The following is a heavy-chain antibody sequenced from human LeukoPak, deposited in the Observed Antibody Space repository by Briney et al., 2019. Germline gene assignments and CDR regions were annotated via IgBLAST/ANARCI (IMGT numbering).Heavy chain of an antibody. D-gene: IGHD3-22*01. CDR3: ARGRYYDSGGYYHFDY. V-gene: IGHV4-59*01. J-gene: IGHJ4*02. CDR2: IYYSGST. CDR1: GGSISSYY. Sequence: SETLSLTCTVSGGSISSYYWSWIRQPPGKGLEWIGYIYYSGSTNYNPSLKSRVTISVDTSKNQFSLKLSSVTAADTAVYYCARGRYYDSGGYYHFDYWGQGTLVTVSS.